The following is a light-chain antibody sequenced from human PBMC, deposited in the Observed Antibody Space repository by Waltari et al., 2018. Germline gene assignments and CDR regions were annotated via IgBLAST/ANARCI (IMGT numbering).Light chain of an antibody. CDR2: WAP. Sequence: DIVMTQSQDSLAVSLGERATNYHTSNQFVLSSPTNKHHLAWYQQRPGQPPKLLIYWAPTRESGVPDRFSGSGSGTDFTLTISSLQPEDVAVYYCQQYYTTPYTFGQGTKLEIK. J-gene: IGKJ2*01. CDR3: QQYYTTPYT. CDR1: QFVLSSPTNKHH. V-gene: IGKV4-1*01.